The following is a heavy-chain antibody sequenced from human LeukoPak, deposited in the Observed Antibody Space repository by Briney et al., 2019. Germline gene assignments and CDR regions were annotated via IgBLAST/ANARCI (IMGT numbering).Heavy chain of an antibody. J-gene: IGHJ3*02. V-gene: IGHV3-21*01. Sequence: GGSLRLSCAASGFTFSSYSMNWVRQAPGRGLEWVSCIGFSTTYIHYADSVKGRFTVTRDNAKGSVSLQMNSLRAEDTAVYYCARDINSVAFDMWGQGTVVTVSS. CDR1: GFTFSSYS. CDR3: ARDINSVAFDM. CDR2: IGFSTTYI. D-gene: IGHD1-1*01.